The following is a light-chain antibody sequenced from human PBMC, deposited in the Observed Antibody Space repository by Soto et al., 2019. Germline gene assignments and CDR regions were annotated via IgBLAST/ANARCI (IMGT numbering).Light chain of an antibody. CDR2: GIS. V-gene: IGKV3D-15*01. CDR1: QRVGSN. J-gene: IGKJ5*01. Sequence: ELVLTQSPGILSVSPGERATLSCRASQRVGSNFLAWYQHKPGQAPRLLIYGISTRATGTPDRFSGSGSGTDFTLTISSLQSEDFGVYYCQQHTSWPITLGQGTRLELK. CDR3: QQHTSWPIT.